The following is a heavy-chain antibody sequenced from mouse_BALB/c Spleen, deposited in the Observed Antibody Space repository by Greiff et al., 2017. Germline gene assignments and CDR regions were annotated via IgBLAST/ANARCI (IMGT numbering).Heavy chain of an antibody. D-gene: IGHD2-14*01. CDR3: ARHGYDRVPSYYAMDY. CDR1: GFTFSSYT. Sequence: EVKLMESGGGLVQPGGSLKLSCAASGFTFSSYTMSWVRQTPEKRLEWVAYISNGGGSTYYPDTVKGRFTISRDNAKNTLYLQMSSLKSEDTAMYYCARHGYDRVPSYYAMDYWGQGTSVTVSS. V-gene: IGHV5-12-2*01. J-gene: IGHJ4*01. CDR2: ISNGGGST.